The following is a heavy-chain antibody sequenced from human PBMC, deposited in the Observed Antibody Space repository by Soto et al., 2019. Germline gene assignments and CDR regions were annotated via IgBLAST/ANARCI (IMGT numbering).Heavy chain of an antibody. D-gene: IGHD5-12*01. CDR1: GGSISISSYY. Sequence: SDTLSLTCTVSGGSISISSYYWGWIRQPPGKGLEWIGSIYYSGSTYYNPSLKSRVTISVDTSKNQFSLKLGSVTAADTAVYYCAAGGGLPRYYWGQGTLVTVSS. J-gene: IGHJ4*02. V-gene: IGHV4-39*07. CDR3: AAGGGLPRYY. CDR2: IYYSGST.